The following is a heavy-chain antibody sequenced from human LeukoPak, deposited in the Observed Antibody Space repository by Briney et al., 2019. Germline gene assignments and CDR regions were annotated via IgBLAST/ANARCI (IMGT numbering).Heavy chain of an antibody. CDR3: AKDYYGSGTLIDY. CDR1: GFIFNRYG. CDR2: IRYDGPNK. Sequence: PGGSLRLSCAASGFIFNRYGMHWVRQAPGKGLEWVAFIRYDGPNKYYADSVKGRFTISRDNSKNTLYLQMNSLRVEDTAVYYCAKDYYGSGTLIDYWGQGTLVTVSS. D-gene: IGHD3-10*01. J-gene: IGHJ4*02. V-gene: IGHV3-30*02.